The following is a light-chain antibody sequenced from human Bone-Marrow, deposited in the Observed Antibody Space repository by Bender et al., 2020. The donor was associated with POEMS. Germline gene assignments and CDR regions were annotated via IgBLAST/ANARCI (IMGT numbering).Light chain of an antibody. J-gene: IGLJ2*01. Sequence: QSALTQPASASGSPGQSITISCTGTSSDIGIYNLVSWYQQLPGKAPKLLIYDVTRRPSGVSNRFSGSKSGNTASLTISGLQPEDEADYYCCSYTSSTTLVFGGGTKVTVL. V-gene: IGLV2-14*02. CDR3: CSYTSSTTLV. CDR2: DVT. CDR1: SSDIGIYNL.